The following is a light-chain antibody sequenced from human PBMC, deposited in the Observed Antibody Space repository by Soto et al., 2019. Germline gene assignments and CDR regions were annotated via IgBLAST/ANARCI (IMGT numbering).Light chain of an antibody. Sequence: QSVLTQPPSASGNPGQRLTISCSGSTSNILRNYVYWYRQLPGTAPRLLISMNDQRPSGVPDRFSGSKSGTSASLAISGLRSEDEADYYCASWDDSLSGHVLGTGTKVTVL. CDR3: ASWDDSLSGHV. CDR1: TSNILRNY. V-gene: IGLV1-47*01. CDR2: MND. J-gene: IGLJ1*01.